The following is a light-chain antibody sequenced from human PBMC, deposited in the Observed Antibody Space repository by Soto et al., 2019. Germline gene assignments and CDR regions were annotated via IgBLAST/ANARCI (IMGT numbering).Light chain of an antibody. CDR1: ESISSW. Sequence: DIHMTHSPSTLSASVGDRVTITCRASESISSWLAWYQQKPGKAPKLLIYDASSLESGVPSRFSGSGSGTDFTLTISRLEPEDFAVYYCQQYGSSPRTFGQGTKVDIK. CDR3: QQYGSSPRT. J-gene: IGKJ1*01. V-gene: IGKV1-5*01. CDR2: DAS.